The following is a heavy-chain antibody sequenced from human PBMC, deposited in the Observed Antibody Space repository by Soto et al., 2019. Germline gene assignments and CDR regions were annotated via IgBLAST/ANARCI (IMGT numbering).Heavy chain of an antibody. CDR1: GYTFTGYY. J-gene: IGHJ6*02. CDR3: ARTDYGDYVGAPYGMDV. D-gene: IGHD4-17*01. Sequence: WASVKVSCKASGYTFTGYYMHWVRQAPGQGLEWMGWINPNSGGTNYAQKFQGWVTMTRDTSISTAYMELSRLRSDDTAVYYCARTDYGDYVGAPYGMDVWGQGTTVTVSS. CDR2: INPNSGGT. V-gene: IGHV1-2*04.